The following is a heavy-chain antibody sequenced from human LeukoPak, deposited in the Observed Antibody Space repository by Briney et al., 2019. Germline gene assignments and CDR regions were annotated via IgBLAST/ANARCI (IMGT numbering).Heavy chain of an antibody. CDR2: INHSGST. J-gene: IGHJ6*03. CDR1: GGSFSGHY. CDR3: ARKHISYCSGGSCSLRYYYYMDV. V-gene: IGHV4-34*01. Sequence: PSETLSLTCAVYGGSFSGHYWSWIRQPPGKGLEWIGEINHSGSTNYNPSLKSRVTISVDTSKNQFSLKLSSVTAADTAVYYCARKHISYCSGGSCSLRYYYYMDVWGKGTTVTISS. D-gene: IGHD2-15*01.